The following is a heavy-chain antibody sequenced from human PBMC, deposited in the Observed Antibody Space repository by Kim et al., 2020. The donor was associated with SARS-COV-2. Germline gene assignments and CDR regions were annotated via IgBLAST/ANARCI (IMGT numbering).Heavy chain of an antibody. V-gene: IGHV3-23*01. CDR3: AKVQKGGVGATTFGGYFDY. CDR2: ISGSGGST. Sequence: GGSLRLSCAASGFTFSSYAMSWVRQAPGKGLEWVSAISGSGGSTYYADSVKGRFTISRDNSKNTLYLQMNSLRAEDTAVYYCAKVQKGGVGATTFGGYFDYWGQGTLVTVSS. D-gene: IGHD1-26*01. J-gene: IGHJ4*02. CDR1: GFTFSSYA.